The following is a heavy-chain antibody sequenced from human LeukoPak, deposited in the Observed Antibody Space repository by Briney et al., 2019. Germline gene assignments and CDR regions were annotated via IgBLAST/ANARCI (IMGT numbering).Heavy chain of an antibody. Sequence: PRGSLRLSCVLSGFTFTSAPMNWVRQAPGKGLEWVSTSGTDGDTYYADSVKGRFTISRDNSKNTVHLQMTSLRVEDTAVYYCATKTPGNYPYDYWGQGTLVIVSP. D-gene: IGHD3-22*01. CDR2: SGTDGDT. J-gene: IGHJ4*02. CDR1: GFTFTSAP. CDR3: ATKTPGNYPYDY. V-gene: IGHV3-23*01.